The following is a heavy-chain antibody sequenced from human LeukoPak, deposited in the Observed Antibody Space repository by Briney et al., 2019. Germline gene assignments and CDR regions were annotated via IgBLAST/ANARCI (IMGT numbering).Heavy chain of an antibody. V-gene: IGHV4-59*01. CDR2: IYYSGST. J-gene: IGHJ6*02. D-gene: IGHD2-21*01. Sequence: SETLSLTCTVSGGSISSYYWSWIRQPPGKGLEWIGYIYYSGSTNYNPSLKSRVTISVDTSKNQFSLKLSSVTAADTAVYYCAREVWSGSYYYGMGVWGQGTTVTVSS. CDR1: GGSISSYY. CDR3: AREVWSGSYYYGMGV.